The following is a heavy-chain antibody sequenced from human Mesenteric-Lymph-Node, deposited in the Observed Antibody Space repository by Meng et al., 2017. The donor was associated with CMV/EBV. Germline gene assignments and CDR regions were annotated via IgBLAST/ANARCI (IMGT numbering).Heavy chain of an antibody. CDR1: GFGVSRNY. Sequence: GGSLRLSCAASGFGVSRNYMSWVRQVPGKGLEWVSSLKTGGDTYYADSVKGRFTISRDTSRNTLFLQTNSLRTEDTAVYYCTKGVDRDDYILFYWGQGTLVTVSS. CDR2: LKTGGDT. CDR3: TKGVDRDDYILFY. J-gene: IGHJ4*02. V-gene: IGHV3-66*02. D-gene: IGHD5-24*01.